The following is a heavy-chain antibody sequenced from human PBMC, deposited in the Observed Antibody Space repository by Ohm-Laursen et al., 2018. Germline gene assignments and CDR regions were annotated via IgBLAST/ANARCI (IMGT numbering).Heavy chain of an antibody. D-gene: IGHD2-15*01. CDR1: GFTFRSYW. Sequence: SLRLSCTASGFTFRSYWMHWGRQAPGKGLVWVSRINSDGRSTSYADSVKGRFTISRDNAKNTLYLQMNSLRAEDTAVYYCARVVFGGYYDYWGQRTLVTVSS. CDR2: INSDGRST. V-gene: IGHV3-74*01. J-gene: IGHJ4*02. CDR3: ARVVFGGYYDY.